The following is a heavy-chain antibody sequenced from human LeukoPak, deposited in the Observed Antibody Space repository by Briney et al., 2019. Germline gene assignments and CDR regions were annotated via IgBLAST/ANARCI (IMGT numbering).Heavy chain of an antibody. J-gene: IGHJ6*02. V-gene: IGHV3-23*01. CDR1: GFTFSSYA. CDR2: ISGSGGST. Sequence: GGSLRLSCAASGFTFSSYAMSWVRQAPGKGLEWVSAISGSGGSTYYADSVKGRFAISRDNAKNSLYLQMNSLRAEDTALYYCAKEPYCSGGSCLHYYGMDVWGQGTTVTVSS. D-gene: IGHD2-15*01. CDR3: AKEPYCSGGSCLHYYGMDV.